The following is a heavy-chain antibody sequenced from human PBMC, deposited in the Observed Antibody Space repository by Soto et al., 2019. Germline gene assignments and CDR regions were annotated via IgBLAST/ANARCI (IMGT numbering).Heavy chain of an antibody. CDR2: INPNSGGT. D-gene: IGHD2-2*01. CDR1: GYNFTGYY. V-gene: IGHV1-2*02. CDR3: AGGVPAANYYYDCMDV. J-gene: IGHJ6*02. Sequence: QVQLVQSGAEVKKPGASVKASCKASGYNFTGYYMHWVRQAPGQGLEWMGWINPNSGGTNYAQKFQGRVTMTRDTSISTAYMELSRLRSDDTAGYYCAGGVPAANYYYDCMDVWGQGTTVTVSS.